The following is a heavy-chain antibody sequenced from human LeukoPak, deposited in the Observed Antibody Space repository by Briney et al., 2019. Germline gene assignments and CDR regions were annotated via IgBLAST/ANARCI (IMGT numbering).Heavy chain of an antibody. CDR3: ARGEQWLVRGFDY. CDR1: GGSIGTYY. D-gene: IGHD6-19*01. CDR2: YHYTGTT. J-gene: IGHJ4*02. V-gene: IGHV4-59*01. Sequence: SETLSLTCTVSGGSIGTYYWTWIRQPPGKVLEWIGYYHYTGTTNYNPSLQSRVTISVDTSKNQFSLKLNSVTAADTAIYYCARGEQWLVRGFDYWGQGTLVTVSS.